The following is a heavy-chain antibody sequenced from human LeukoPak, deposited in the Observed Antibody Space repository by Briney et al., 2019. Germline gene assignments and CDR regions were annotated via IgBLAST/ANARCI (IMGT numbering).Heavy chain of an antibody. CDR1: GYTFTSYY. D-gene: IGHD1-1*01. J-gene: IGHJ6*03. V-gene: IGHV1-46*01. CDR2: INPSGGST. CDR3: ARDLSGTTGTTPYYYYYYYMDV. Sequence: ASVKVSCKASGYTFTSYYMHWVRQAPGQGLEWMGIINPSGGSTSYAQKFQGSVTMTRDTSTSTVYMELSSLRSEDTAVYYCARDLSGTTGTTPYYYYYYYMDVWVKGTTVTISS.